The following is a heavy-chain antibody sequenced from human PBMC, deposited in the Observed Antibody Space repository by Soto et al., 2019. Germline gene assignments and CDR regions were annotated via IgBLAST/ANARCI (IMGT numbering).Heavy chain of an antibody. CDR2: ISAYNGNT. Sequence: GASLKVSCKASGYTFTSYGISWVRQAPGQGLEWMGWISAYNGNTNYAQKLQGRVTMTTDTSTSTAYMELRSLRSDDTAVYYCAREIQAYCGGDCSFDYWGQGTLVNVSS. J-gene: IGHJ4*02. V-gene: IGHV1-18*01. CDR3: AREIQAYCGGDCSFDY. D-gene: IGHD2-21*02. CDR1: GYTFTSYG.